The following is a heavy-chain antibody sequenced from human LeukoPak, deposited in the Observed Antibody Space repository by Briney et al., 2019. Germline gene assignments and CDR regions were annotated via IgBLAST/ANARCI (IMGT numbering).Heavy chain of an antibody. CDR1: GFSFSSYG. V-gene: IGHV3-30*18. D-gene: IGHD1-26*01. Sequence: GGSLRLSCAASGFSFSSYGMHWVRQAPGKGLEWVAVVSYDASKSYHADSVKGRFTISRDNSKNTLYLQMDSLKPDDTAVYYCAKDRPLYSGSQHFDYWGQGTLVTVSS. CDR3: AKDRPLYSGSQHFDY. CDR2: VSYDASKS. J-gene: IGHJ4*02.